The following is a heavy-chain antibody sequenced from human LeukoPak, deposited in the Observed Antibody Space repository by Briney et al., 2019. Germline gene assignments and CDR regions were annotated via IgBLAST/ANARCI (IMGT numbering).Heavy chain of an antibody. CDR3: ARDGASGSYFRDYYYGMDV. CDR2: ISGSGGST. V-gene: IGHV3-23*01. D-gene: IGHD1-26*01. Sequence: GGSLRLSCAASGFTFSSYVMSWVRQAPGKGLEWVSTISGSGGSTYYADSVRGRFTISRDNSKNTLYLQMNSLRAEDTAVYYCARDGASGSYFRDYYYGMDVWGQGTTVTVSS. J-gene: IGHJ6*02. CDR1: GFTFSSYV.